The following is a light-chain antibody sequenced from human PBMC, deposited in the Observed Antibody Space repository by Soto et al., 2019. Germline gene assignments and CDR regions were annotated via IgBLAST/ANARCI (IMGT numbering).Light chain of an antibody. Sequence: DIQMTQSPSSLSASVGDRATITCQESQDISKNLKWYQQKPGKAPKLLIYGASNLQTGVPSRFSGSLSGTDFTFTISSLQPEDIATYYCQQYDNLLNFGGGTKVAIK. CDR2: GAS. CDR1: QDISKN. J-gene: IGKJ4*01. V-gene: IGKV1-33*01. CDR3: QQYDNLLN.